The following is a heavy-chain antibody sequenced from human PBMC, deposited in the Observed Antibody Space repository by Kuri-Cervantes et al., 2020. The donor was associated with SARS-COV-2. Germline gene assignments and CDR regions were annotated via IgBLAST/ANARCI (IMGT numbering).Heavy chain of an antibody. D-gene: IGHD4-23*01. J-gene: IGHJ6*02. V-gene: IGHV3-33*01. CDR3: ARDPPHGTDYGGSMDV. CDR2: IWYDGSNK. CDR1: GFTFSSYG. Sequence: GESLKISCATSGFTFSSYGMHWVRQAPGKGLEWVAVIWYDGSNKYYADSVKGRFTISRDNSENTLYLQMNSLRAEDTAVYYCARDPPHGTDYGGSMDVWGQGTTVTVSS.